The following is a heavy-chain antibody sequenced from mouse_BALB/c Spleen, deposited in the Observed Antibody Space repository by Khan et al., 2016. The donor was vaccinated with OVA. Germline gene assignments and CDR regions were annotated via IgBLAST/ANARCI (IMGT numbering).Heavy chain of an antibody. Sequence: DVQLQESGPGLVKPSQSLSLTCTVTGYSITSGYGWNWIRQFPGNKLEWMGYISYSGSTNYNPSLKSRISITRDKSKNQFFLQLNYVTTKDTATYYCARTARIKYWGQGTTLTVSS. CDR2: ISYSGST. J-gene: IGHJ2*01. CDR3: ARTARIKY. D-gene: IGHD1-2*01. V-gene: IGHV3-2*02. CDR1: GYSITSGYG.